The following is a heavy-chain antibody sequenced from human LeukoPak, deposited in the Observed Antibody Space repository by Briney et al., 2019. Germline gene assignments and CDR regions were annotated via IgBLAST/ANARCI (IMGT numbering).Heavy chain of an antibody. CDR2: SSSSGSST. CDR1: GFIFRTYG. CDR3: ARDGFDSSGYYGLEY. D-gene: IGHD3-22*01. Sequence: PGRSLRLSCAASGFIFRTYGMHWVRQAPGKGLEWVSYSSSSGSSTYYADSVKGRFTISRDNAKNSLYLQMNSLRAEDTAVYYCARDGFDSSGYYGLEYWGQGTLVTVSS. V-gene: IGHV3-48*04. J-gene: IGHJ4*02.